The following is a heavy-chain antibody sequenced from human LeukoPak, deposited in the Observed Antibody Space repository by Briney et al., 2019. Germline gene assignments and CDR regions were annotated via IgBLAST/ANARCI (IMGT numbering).Heavy chain of an antibody. V-gene: IGHV3-21*01. CDR3: APIGEGYFQH. Sequence: RSGGSLRLSFAASGFTFISYSMNWVGQAPGKGLEWVSSTSSSSSYIYYADSVKGRFTISRDNAKNSLYLQMNSLRAEDTAVYYCAPIGEGYFQHWGQGTLVTVSS. J-gene: IGHJ1*01. D-gene: IGHD4-17*01. CDR1: GFTFISYS. CDR2: TSSSSSYI.